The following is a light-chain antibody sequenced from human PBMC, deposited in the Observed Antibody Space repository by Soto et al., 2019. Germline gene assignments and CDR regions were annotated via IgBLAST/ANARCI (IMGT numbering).Light chain of an antibody. J-gene: IGKJ1*01. CDR1: QSISSY. Sequence: DIQMTQSPSSLSASVGDRVTITCRASQSISSYLNWYXQKQGKXXKXLIYAASSLQSGVPSRFSGSGSGTDLTITISSLQPEDFETYYCQQSYSTPRTFGQGTKVDIK. CDR3: QQSYSTPRT. CDR2: AAS. V-gene: IGKV1-39*01.